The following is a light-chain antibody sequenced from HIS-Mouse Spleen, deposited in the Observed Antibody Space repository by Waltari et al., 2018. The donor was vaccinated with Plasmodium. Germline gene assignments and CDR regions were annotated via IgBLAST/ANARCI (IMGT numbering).Light chain of an antibody. J-gene: IGLJ1*01. Sequence: QSALTQPLPVSRSPGQSVTIPCTVTRRYLSGYNYCPWYQQHPGKAPKLMIYDVSKRPAGVPDRFAGSKSGNTASLTISGLQAEDEADYYCCSYAGSYTYVFGTGTKVTVL. CDR1: RRYLSGYNY. CDR3: CSYAGSYTYV. V-gene: IGLV2-11*01. CDR2: DVS.